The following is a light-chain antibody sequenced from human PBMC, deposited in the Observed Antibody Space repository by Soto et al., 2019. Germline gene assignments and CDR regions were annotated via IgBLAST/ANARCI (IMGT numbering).Light chain of an antibody. V-gene: IGKV1-39*01. Sequence: DLPMTQSPSSLSASVGDRVTITCRASQSISSHLNWYQQKPGKAPKLLIYAASSLQSGVPSRFSGSGSGTDFTLTISSLQPEDFATYYCQQSYSTLALTFGGGTKVEIK. CDR2: AAS. J-gene: IGKJ4*01. CDR3: QQSYSTLALT. CDR1: QSISSH.